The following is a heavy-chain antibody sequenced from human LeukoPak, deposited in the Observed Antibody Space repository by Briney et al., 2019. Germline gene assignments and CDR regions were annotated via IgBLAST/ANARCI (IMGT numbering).Heavy chain of an antibody. V-gene: IGHV4-38-2*02. Sequence: PSETLSLTCTVSGYSISSDYYWGWIRQPPGKGLEWIGSMYHSGSTYYNPSLKSRVTISVDTSKNQFSLKLSSVTAADTAVYYCARDDFDYNDLVSVIHIWGQGTMVTVSS. CDR2: MYHSGST. J-gene: IGHJ3*02. CDR3: ARDDFDYNDLVSVIHI. D-gene: IGHD3-3*01. CDR1: GYSISSDYY.